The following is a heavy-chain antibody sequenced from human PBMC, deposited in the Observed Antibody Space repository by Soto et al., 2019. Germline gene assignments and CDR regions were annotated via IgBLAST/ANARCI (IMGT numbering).Heavy chain of an antibody. D-gene: IGHD2-2*01. Sequence: SETLSLTCSVSGDYIHVGGYYWSWIRQRPGKGLEWMGYIYYTGKTYYNPSLGSRLTMSVDRSKNQFSLRLTSVTAADTAVYFCGRDLTSNANCIDPWGQGTLVTVSS. CDR1: GDYIHVGGYY. V-gene: IGHV4-30-4*01. J-gene: IGHJ5*02. CDR3: GRDLTSNANCIDP. CDR2: IYYTGKT.